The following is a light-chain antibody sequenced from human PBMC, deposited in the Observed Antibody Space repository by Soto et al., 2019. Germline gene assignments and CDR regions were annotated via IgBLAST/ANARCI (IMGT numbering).Light chain of an antibody. J-gene: IGKJ2*01. CDR1: QAIFTY. V-gene: IGKV1-9*01. CDR3: QQLNSHPRT. Sequence: DIQLTQSPIFLSASVGDRVTISCRASQAIFTYLAWYQQKPGKAPNVLIFGASTLQSGVPSRFSGSGSGTEFTLTISSLQPEDFVTYYCQQLNSHPRTFGQGTKLEIK. CDR2: GAS.